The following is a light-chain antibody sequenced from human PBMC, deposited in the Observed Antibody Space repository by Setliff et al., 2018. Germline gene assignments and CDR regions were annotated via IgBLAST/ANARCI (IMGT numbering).Light chain of an antibody. CDR3: SAYAGSNNWGV. CDR2: EVN. V-gene: IGLV2-8*01. J-gene: IGLJ1*01. Sequence: QSVLTQPPSASGSPGQSVTISCTGSSSDVGGYDYVSWYQQHPGKVPKLMIYEVNRRPSGVPDRFSGSKSGNTASLTVSGLQAEDEADYYCSAYAGSNNWGVFGTGTKATVL. CDR1: SSDVGGYDY.